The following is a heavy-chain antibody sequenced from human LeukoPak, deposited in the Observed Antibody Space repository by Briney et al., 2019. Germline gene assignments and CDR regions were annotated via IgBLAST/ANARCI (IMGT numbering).Heavy chain of an antibody. CDR3: ARDEVVAAPNYFGMVV. CDR2: MNPNSGNT. CDR1: GYTFTSYD. Sequence: ASVKVSCKASGYTFTSYDVNWVRQATGQGLEWMGWMNPNSGNTGLAQKFQGRVTLTRDTSLSTAYMELSNLRSDDTAVYYCARDEVVAAPNYFGMVVWGQGTTVTVSS. J-gene: IGHJ6*02. D-gene: IGHD2-15*01. V-gene: IGHV1-8*01.